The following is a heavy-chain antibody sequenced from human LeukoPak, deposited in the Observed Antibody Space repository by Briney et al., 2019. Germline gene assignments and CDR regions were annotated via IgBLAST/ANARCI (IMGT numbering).Heavy chain of an antibody. V-gene: IGHV4-59*13. CDR2: IYYSGAT. J-gene: IGHJ4*02. D-gene: IGHD1-26*01. CDR1: VGSISGYF. CDR3: ARAQYSGSCFDY. Sequence: PSEALSLTCTVSVGSISGYFWSWVRQAPGTGLEWIGHIYYSGATNYNPSLRSRITISVDTSKNQFSLKLRSVTAADTAVYYCARAQYSGSCFDYWGQGTLVTVSS.